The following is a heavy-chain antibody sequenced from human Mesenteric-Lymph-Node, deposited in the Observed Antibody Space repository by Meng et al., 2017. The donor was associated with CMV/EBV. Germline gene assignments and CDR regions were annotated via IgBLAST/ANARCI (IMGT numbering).Heavy chain of an antibody. V-gene: IGHV3-23*01. CDR1: GFTVSNNY. CDR2: ISGSGGST. CDR3: AKGQLWFGYDDY. Sequence: GGSLRLSCAASGFTVSNNYIKWVRQAPGKGLEWVSAISGSGGSTYYADSVKGRFTISRDNSKNTLYLQMNSLRAEDTAVYYCAKGQLWFGYDDYWGQGTLVTVSS. D-gene: IGHD3-10*01. J-gene: IGHJ4*02.